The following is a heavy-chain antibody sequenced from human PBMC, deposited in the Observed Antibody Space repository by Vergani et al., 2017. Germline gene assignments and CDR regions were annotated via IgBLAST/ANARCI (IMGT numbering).Heavy chain of an antibody. D-gene: IGHD3-9*01. CDR1: GFTFSSYW. V-gene: IGHV3-74*01. J-gene: IGHJ4*02. CDR2: INIDGSRT. CDR3: ARAQIYFDWSNPFDY. Sequence: EVQLVESGGGLVQPGGSLRLSCAASGFTFSSYWMHWVRQAPGKGLVWVSRINIDGSRTSYEDSVKGRFTISRDNAKNTLYLQMNSLRAEDTAVYYCARAQIYFDWSNPFDYWGQGTLVTVSS.